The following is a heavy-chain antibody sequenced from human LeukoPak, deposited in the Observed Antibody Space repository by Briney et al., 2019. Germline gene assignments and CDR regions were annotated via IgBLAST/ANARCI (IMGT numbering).Heavy chain of an antibody. V-gene: IGHV3-38-3*01. J-gene: IGHJ1*01. CDR2: ISGGST. CDR1: GFTVSSNE. Sequence: PGGSLRLSCAASGFTVSSNEMSWVRQAPGKGLEWVSSISGGSTYYADSRKGRFTISRDNSKNTLHLQMNSLRSEDTAVYYCATLVGGSGWYLEYFQHWGQGTLVTVSS. D-gene: IGHD6-13*01. CDR3: ATLVGGSGWYLEYFQH.